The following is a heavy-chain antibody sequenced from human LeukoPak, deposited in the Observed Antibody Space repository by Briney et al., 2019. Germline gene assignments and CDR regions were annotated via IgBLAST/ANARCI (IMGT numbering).Heavy chain of an antibody. CDR3: ARQSDLGQFDL. J-gene: IGHJ2*01. CDR1: GHNFIIYY. Sequence: ASVKVSCKASGHNFIIYYMHWVRQAPGQGLEWMGWIYPSSGGTKYAQKFQGRVTMTRDTSISTAYMELSRLTSDDTAVYYCARQSDLGQFDLWGRGTLVTASS. CDR2: IYPSSGGT. D-gene: IGHD7-27*01. V-gene: IGHV1-2*02.